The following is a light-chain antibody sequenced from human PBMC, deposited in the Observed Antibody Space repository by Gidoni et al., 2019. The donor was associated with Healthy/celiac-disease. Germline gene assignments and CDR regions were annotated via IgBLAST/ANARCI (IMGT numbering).Light chain of an antibody. CDR1: RSDVGGYNY. J-gene: IGLJ2*01. CDR3: SSYAGSNNLV. Sequence: QSALTQPPSASGSPGQSVTISCTGTRSDVGGYNYVSWYQQNPGKAPKLMIYDVSKRPSGVPDRFSGSKSGNTASLTISGLQAEDEADYYCSSYAGSNNLVFGGGTKLTVL. V-gene: IGLV2-8*01. CDR2: DVS.